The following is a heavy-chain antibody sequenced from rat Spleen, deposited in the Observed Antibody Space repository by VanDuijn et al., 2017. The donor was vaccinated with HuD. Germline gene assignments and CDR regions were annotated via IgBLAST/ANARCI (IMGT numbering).Heavy chain of an antibody. CDR2: ISSGGNT. CDR3: TRGPYYGGYFDY. CDR1: GFSLTSNG. Sequence: QVQLNESGPGLVQPSQTLSLTCTVSGFSLTSNGVSWVRQPPGRGLDWIAAISSGGNTYYNSTLKSRLTISRDTSKSQVFLKMNSLQAEDTAIYFCTRGPYYGGYFDYWGQGVMVTVSS. D-gene: IGHD1-11*01. V-gene: IGHV2S12*01. J-gene: IGHJ2*01.